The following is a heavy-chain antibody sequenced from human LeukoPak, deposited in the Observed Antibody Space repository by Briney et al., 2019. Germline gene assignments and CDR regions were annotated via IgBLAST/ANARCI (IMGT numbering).Heavy chain of an antibody. CDR2: INPSGGST. V-gene: IGHV1-46*01. Sequence: ASVKVSCKASGYTFTSYDINWVRQATGQGLEWMGIINPSGGSTSYAQKFQGRVTMTRDTSTSTVYMELSSLRSEDTAVYYCARDLGSPSYYFDYWGQGTLVTVSS. CDR1: GYTFTSYD. CDR3: ARDLGSPSYYFDY. J-gene: IGHJ4*02.